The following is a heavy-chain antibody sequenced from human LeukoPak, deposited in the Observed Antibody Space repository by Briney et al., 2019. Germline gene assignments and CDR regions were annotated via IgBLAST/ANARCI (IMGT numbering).Heavy chain of an antibody. V-gene: IGHV4-4*07. CDR3: ARMTTHYYYYYMDV. CDR1: GGSISSYY. Sequence: SETLSLTCTVSGGSISSYYWSWIRQPAVKGLEWIGRICTSGSTNYNPSLKSRVTMSIDTSKNQFSLNLSSVTAADTAVYYCARMTTHYYYYYMDVWAKGPRSPSP. J-gene: IGHJ6*03. D-gene: IGHD4-11*01. CDR2: ICTSGST.